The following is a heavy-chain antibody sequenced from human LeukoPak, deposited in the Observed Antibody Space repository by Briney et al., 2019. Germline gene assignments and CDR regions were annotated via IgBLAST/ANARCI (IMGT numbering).Heavy chain of an antibody. D-gene: IGHD6-19*01. V-gene: IGHV3-74*01. CDR1: GFTFSSYW. Sequence: WESLRLSCAASGFTFSSYWLHWVRQVPGKGLVWISHINNDGSSTGYADSAKGLFTISRDNSNHFSFMQMNSINAENTASYHCARVSHGMQWVPSDSWGQGTMVNVYS. CDR2: INNDGSST. CDR3: ARVSHGMQWVPSDS. J-gene: IGHJ4*02.